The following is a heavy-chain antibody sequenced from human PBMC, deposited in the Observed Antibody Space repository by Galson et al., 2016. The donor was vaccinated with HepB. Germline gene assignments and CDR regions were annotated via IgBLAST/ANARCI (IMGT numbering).Heavy chain of an antibody. D-gene: IGHD2/OR15-2a*01. CDR1: GFIFSVYN. Sequence: SLRLSCAASGFIFSVYNMNWARQAPGKGLEWIAWITSSSDTMYYADSVKGRFTISRDNAKNSLYLEMNSLRDEDTAVYYCARDEYFRLGYWGQGTLVTVSS. V-gene: IGHV3-48*02. CDR2: ITSSSDTM. CDR3: ARDEYFRLGY. J-gene: IGHJ4*02.